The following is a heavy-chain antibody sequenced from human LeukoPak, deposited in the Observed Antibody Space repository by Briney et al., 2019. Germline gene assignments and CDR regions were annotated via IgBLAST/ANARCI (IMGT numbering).Heavy chain of an antibody. CDR3: ATYELRYLEWSPGTFDI. CDR1: GYTLTELS. CDR2: FHPEDGKT. J-gene: IGHJ3*02. V-gene: IGHV1-24*01. D-gene: IGHD3-3*01. Sequence: SVKVSSQVSGYTLTELSMQWERQPPGKGIEWMGGFHPEDGKTVYAQSFQGRVTMTDDTSTDTAYMELSSLRSEDTAVYYCATYELRYLEWSPGTFDIWGQGTLVTVSS.